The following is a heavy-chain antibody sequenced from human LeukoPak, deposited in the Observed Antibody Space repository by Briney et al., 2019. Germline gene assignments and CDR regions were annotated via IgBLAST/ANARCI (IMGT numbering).Heavy chain of an antibody. CDR3: ARERPGDNWNDVGVDY. Sequence: ASVKDFCKASGYTFTGYYMHWVRHPPRQGLEGMGRINPHSGGTNYEHKFQGSVTMTRDTTISTTYIELSRRRSDDTAVYYCARERPGDNWNDVGVDYWGQGTLVTVSS. V-gene: IGHV1-2*06. CDR2: INPHSGGT. J-gene: IGHJ4*02. D-gene: IGHD1-20*01. CDR1: GYTFTGYY.